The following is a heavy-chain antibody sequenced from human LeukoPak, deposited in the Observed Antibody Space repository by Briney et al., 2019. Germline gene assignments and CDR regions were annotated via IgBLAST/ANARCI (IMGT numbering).Heavy chain of an antibody. D-gene: IGHD6-6*01. J-gene: IGHJ4*02. Sequence: GGSLRLSCAASGFTFSSYGMHWVRQAPGKGLERVAVIWYDGSNTYYADSVKGRFTISRDNSKNTLYLQMNSLRAEDTAVYYCAKGEEEQLGFIDYWGQGTLVTVSS. CDR2: IWYDGSNT. V-gene: IGHV3-33*06. CDR3: AKGEEEQLGFIDY. CDR1: GFTFSSYG.